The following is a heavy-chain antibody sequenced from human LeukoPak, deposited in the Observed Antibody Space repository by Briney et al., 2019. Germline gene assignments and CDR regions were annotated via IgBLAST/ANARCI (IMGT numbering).Heavy chain of an antibody. Sequence: ASVNVSCKASGYTFTGYYMHWVRQAPGQGLEWMGRINPNSGGTNYAQKFQGRVTMTRDTSISTAYMELSRLRSDDTAVYYCAREYYDSSGYYYLYYYGMDVWGQGTTVTVSS. CDR2: INPNSGGT. V-gene: IGHV1-2*06. CDR1: GYTFTGYY. CDR3: AREYYDSSGYYYLYYYGMDV. D-gene: IGHD3-22*01. J-gene: IGHJ6*02.